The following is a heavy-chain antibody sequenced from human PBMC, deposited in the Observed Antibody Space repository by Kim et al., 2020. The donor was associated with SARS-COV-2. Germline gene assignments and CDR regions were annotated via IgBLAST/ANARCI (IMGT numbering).Heavy chain of an antibody. V-gene: IGHV1-24*01. Sequence: IYAQKFQGRVTMTEDTSTDTAYMELSSLRSEDTAVYYCATALLCGDYADHWGQGTLVTVSS. CDR3: ATALLCGDYADH. J-gene: IGHJ4*02. D-gene: IGHD4-17*01.